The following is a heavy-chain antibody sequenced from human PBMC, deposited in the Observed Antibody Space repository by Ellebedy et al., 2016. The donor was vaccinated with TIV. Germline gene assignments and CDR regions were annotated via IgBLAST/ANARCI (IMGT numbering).Heavy chain of an antibody. CDR2: IIPIFGTA. CDR3: ARFQYSSSWYDRGASYYYGMDV. V-gene: IGHV1-69*13. CDR1: GGTFSSYA. D-gene: IGHD6-13*01. Sequence: SVKVSXXASGGTFSSYAISWVRQAPGQGLEWMGGIIPIFGTANYAQKFQGRVTITADESTSTAYMELSSLRSEDTAVYYCARFQYSSSWYDRGASYYYGMDVWGQGTTVTVSS. J-gene: IGHJ6*02.